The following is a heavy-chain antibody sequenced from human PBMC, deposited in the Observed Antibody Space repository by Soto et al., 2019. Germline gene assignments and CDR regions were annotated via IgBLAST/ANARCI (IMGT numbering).Heavy chain of an antibody. CDR1: GFTFSNYG. CDR3: ARDWVWFGAHPIDY. D-gene: IGHD3-10*01. CDR2: ISYDGSNK. V-gene: IGHV3-30*03. Sequence: QVQLVESGGGVVQPGGSLRLSCAASGFTFSNYGMHWVRQAPGKGLEWVAVISYDGSNKYYADSVKGRFTISRDNSKNTLYLQMNSLTTEETAVYYCARDWVWFGAHPIDYWGQGTLVTVSS. J-gene: IGHJ4*02.